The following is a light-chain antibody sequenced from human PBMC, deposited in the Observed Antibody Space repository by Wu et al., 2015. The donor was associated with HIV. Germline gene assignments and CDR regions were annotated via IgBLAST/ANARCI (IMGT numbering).Light chain of an antibody. V-gene: IGKV3-20*01. CDR3: RQYNNWPWT. CDR1: QSVSSSY. Sequence: EIVLTQSPGTLSLSPGERATLSCRASQSVSSSYLAWYQQKPGQAPRLLIYGASSRATGIPDRFSGSGSGTEFTLTISSMQSEDFAVYYCRQYNNWPWTFGQGTKVEIK. J-gene: IGKJ1*01. CDR2: GAS.